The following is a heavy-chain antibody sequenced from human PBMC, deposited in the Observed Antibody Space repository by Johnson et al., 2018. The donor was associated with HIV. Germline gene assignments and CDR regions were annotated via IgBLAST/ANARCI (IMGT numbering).Heavy chain of an antibody. CDR3: AKERSWAFDI. CDR2: ISYDGSNK. Sequence: QMLLVESGGGLVQPGGSLRLSCAASGFTFSSYAMHWVRQAPGKGLEWVAVISYDGSNKYYADSVKGRFTISRDNSNNTLYLQMNSLRAEDTAVYYCAKERSWAFDIWGQGTMVTVSS. V-gene: IGHV3-30*04. D-gene: IGHD7-27*01. J-gene: IGHJ3*02. CDR1: GFTFSSYA.